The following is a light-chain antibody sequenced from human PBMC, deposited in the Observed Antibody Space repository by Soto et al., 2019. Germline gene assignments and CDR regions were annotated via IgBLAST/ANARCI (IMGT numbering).Light chain of an antibody. V-gene: IGKV3-20*01. CDR1: QCVSSSY. Sequence: DIVLKQSPGTLSLSPGERDTLSCRASQCVSSSYLAWYQQKLGQAPRLLIYDASNRATSVPDRFSGSGSGTDFPLTISRLEPEYFAVYYCQHYGSSRTFGQGTKVQIK. J-gene: IGKJ1*01. CDR3: QHYGSSRT. CDR2: DAS.